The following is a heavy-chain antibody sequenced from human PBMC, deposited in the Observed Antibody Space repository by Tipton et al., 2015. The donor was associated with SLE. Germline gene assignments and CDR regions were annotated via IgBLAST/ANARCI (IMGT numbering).Heavy chain of an antibody. D-gene: IGHD6-13*01. CDR3: AKGGIADFDS. CDR1: GFTFSSYG. Sequence: SLRLSCAASGFTFSSYGMHWVRQAPGKGLEWVTFIRYDGSYKYYADSVKGRFTISRDNSNNTLYLQMNSLRPEDTAVYYCAKGGIADFDSWGQGTLVTVSS. J-gene: IGHJ4*02. CDR2: IRYDGSYK. V-gene: IGHV3-30*02.